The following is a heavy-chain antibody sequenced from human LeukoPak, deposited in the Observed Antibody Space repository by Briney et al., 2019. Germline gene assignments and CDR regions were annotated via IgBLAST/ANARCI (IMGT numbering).Heavy chain of an antibody. CDR3: AKAVDTAMEDFDY. J-gene: IGHJ4*02. D-gene: IGHD5-18*01. CDR1: GFTSSSYA. Sequence: GGSRRLSCAAAGFTSSSYAMSWVRQAPGKGLEWVSAIIGFGGSTYYADSVKGWLPISRDNAKNTLYLQMNSQRAEDTAVYYCAKAVDTAMEDFDYWGQGTLVTVSS. CDR2: IIGFGGST. V-gene: IGHV3-23*01.